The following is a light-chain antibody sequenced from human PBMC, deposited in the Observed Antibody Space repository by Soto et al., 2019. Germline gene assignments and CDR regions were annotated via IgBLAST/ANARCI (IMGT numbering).Light chain of an antibody. V-gene: IGLV2-23*01. J-gene: IGLJ2*01. Sequence: QSALTQPASVSGSPGQSITISCTGTSSDVGSYNLVSWYQQHTGKAPKLMIYDDTKRPSGVSNRFSGSKSRNTASLTISGLQAEDEADYYCCSYAGSSTLVVGGGTKLTVL. CDR2: DDT. CDR3: CSYAGSSTLV. CDR1: SSDVGSYNL.